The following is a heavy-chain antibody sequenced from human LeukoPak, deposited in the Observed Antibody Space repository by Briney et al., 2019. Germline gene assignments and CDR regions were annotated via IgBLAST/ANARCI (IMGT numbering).Heavy chain of an antibody. CDR2: IYYSGST. CDR3: AREDHYYGSGSQSLDAFDI. D-gene: IGHD3-10*01. Sequence: SETLSLTCTVSGGSISSSSYYWGWIRQPPGKGLEWIGSIYYSGSTNYNPSLKSRVTISVDTSKNQFSLKLSSVTAADTAVYYCAREDHYYGSGSQSLDAFDIWGQGTMVTVSS. V-gene: IGHV4-39*07. CDR1: GGSISSSSYY. J-gene: IGHJ3*02.